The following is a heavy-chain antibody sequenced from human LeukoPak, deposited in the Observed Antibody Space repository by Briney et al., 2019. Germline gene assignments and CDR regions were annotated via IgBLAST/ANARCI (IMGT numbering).Heavy chain of an antibody. CDR1: GFTFDDYA. CDR3: AKVQWGDIVVVPSARADAFDI. CDR2: ISWDGGGT. D-gene: IGHD2-2*01. Sequence: PGGSLRLSCAASGFTFDDYAMHWVRHTPGKGLEWVSLISWDGGGTYYADSVKGRFTISRDNSKNSLYLQMNSLRAEDTALYYCAKVQWGDIVVVPSARADAFDIWGQGTMVTVSS. J-gene: IGHJ3*02. V-gene: IGHV3-43D*04.